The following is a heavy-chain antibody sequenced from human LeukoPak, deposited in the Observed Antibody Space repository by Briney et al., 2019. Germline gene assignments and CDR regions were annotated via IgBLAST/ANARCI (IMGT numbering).Heavy chain of an antibody. CDR3: ASLWSMVTGTPGPNWFDP. Sequence: ASVKVSCKASGYTFTGYYMHLVRQAPGQGLEWMGWINPNSGGTNYAQKFQGRVTMTRDTSISTAYMELSRLRSDDTAVYYCASLWSMVTGTPGPNWFDPWGQGNLVTVSS. V-gene: IGHV1-2*02. CDR1: GYTFTGYY. J-gene: IGHJ5*02. CDR2: INPNSGGT. D-gene: IGHD1-20*01.